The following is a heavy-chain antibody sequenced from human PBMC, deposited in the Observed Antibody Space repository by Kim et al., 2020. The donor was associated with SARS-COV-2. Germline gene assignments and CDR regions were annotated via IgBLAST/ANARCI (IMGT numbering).Heavy chain of an antibody. D-gene: IGHD3-10*01. Sequence: SVKGRVTISRDNYKNTLYLQRNSLRAEDTAVYYCAKVSGSGSYYPPFDYWGQGTLVTVSS. J-gene: IGHJ4*02. CDR3: AKVSGSGSYYPPFDY. V-gene: IGHV3-33*06.